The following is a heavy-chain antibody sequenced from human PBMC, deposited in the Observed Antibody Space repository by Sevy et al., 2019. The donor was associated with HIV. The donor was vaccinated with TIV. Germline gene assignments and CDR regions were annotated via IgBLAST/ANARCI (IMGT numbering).Heavy chain of an antibody. D-gene: IGHD2-15*01. V-gene: IGHV4-30-4*01. CDR2: IYYSGST. CDR1: GGSISSGDYY. CDR3: ARARAGARVDYFDY. Sequence: SETLSLTCTVSGGSISSGDYYWSWIRQPPGKGLEWIGYIYYSGSTYYNPSLKSRVTISVETSKNQFSLKLSSVTAADTAVYYCARARAGARVDYFDYWGQGTLVTVSS. J-gene: IGHJ4*02.